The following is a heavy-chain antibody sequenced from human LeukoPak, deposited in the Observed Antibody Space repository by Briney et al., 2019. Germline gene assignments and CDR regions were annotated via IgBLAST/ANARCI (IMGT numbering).Heavy chain of an antibody. Sequence: QTGGSLRLSCTASGFTFGDYAMSWVRQAPGKGLEWVGFIRSKAYGGTTEYAASVKGRFTISRDDSKSIAYLQMNSLKTEDTAVYYCTSKHYYDPQFDYWGQGTLVTVSS. CDR2: IRSKAYGGTT. V-gene: IGHV3-49*04. D-gene: IGHD3-22*01. CDR3: TSKHYYDPQFDY. J-gene: IGHJ4*02. CDR1: GFTFGDYA.